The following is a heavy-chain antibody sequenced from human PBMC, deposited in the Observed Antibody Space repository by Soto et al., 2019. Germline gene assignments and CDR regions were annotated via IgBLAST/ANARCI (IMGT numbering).Heavy chain of an antibody. V-gene: IGHV4-30-2*01. J-gene: IGHJ4*02. CDR3: ATLDYGDYATFDY. D-gene: IGHD4-17*01. CDR1: GGSISSGGYS. CDR2: IYHSGST. Sequence: NPSETLSLTCAVSGGSISSGGYSWSWIRQPPGKGLEWIGYIYHSGSTYYNPSLKSRVTISVDRSKNQFSLKLSSVTAADTAVYYCATLDYGDYATFDYWGQGTLVTVSS.